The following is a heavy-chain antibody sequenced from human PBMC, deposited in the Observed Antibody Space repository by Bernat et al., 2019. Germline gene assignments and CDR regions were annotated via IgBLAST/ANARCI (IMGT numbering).Heavy chain of an antibody. Sequence: QVQLVESGGGVVQPGRSLRLSCAASGFTFSSYAMHWVRQAPGKGLEWVAVISYDGSNKYYVDSVKGRFTISRDNSKNTLYLQMNSLRAEDTAVYYCARGDPIVVVISLDYWGQGTLVTVSS. CDR2: ISYDGSNK. D-gene: IGHD3-22*01. CDR3: ARGDPIVVVISLDY. V-gene: IGHV3-30-3*01. J-gene: IGHJ4*02. CDR1: GFTFSSYA.